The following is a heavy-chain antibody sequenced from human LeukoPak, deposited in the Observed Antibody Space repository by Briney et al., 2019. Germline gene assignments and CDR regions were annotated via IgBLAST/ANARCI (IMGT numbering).Heavy chain of an antibody. D-gene: IGHD6-19*01. CDR2: ISWDGGST. CDR3: AKDRYVGAVAGWGYYYYYMDV. J-gene: IGHJ6*03. Sequence: QPGGSLRLSCAASGFTFDDYAMHWVRQAPGKGLEWVSLISWDGGSTYYADSVKGRFTISRDNSKNSLYLQMNSLRAEDTALYYCAKDRYVGAVAGWGYYYYYMDVWGKGTTVTVSS. CDR1: GFTFDDYA. V-gene: IGHV3-43D*03.